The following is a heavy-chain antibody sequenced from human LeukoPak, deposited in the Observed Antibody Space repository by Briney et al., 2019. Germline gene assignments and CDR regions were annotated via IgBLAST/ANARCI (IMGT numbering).Heavy chain of an antibody. CDR1: GYTLTELS. D-gene: IGHD3-9*01. J-gene: IGHJ4*02. CDR3: ATGIPYYDILTGPTCPFDY. V-gene: IGHV1-24*01. Sequence: ASVKVSCKVSGYTLTELSMHWVRQAPGKGLEWMGGFDPEDGETIYAQKFQGRVTMTEDTSTDTAYMELSSLRSEDTAVYYCATGIPYYDILTGPTCPFDYWGQGTLVTVSS. CDR2: FDPEDGET.